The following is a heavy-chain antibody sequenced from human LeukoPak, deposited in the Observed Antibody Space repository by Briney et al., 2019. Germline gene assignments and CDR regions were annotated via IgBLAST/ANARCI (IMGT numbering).Heavy chain of an antibody. CDR3: ARVGLVATITGEYYFDY. CDR1: GFTFSSYS. J-gene: IGHJ4*02. CDR2: ISSSSSTI. V-gene: IGHV3-48*02. D-gene: IGHD5-12*01. Sequence: GGSLRLSCAASGFTFSSYSMNWVRQAPGKGLEWVSYISSSSSTIYYADSVKGRFTISRDNAKNSLYLQMNSLRDEGTAVYYCARVGLVATITGEYYFDYWGQGTLVTVSS.